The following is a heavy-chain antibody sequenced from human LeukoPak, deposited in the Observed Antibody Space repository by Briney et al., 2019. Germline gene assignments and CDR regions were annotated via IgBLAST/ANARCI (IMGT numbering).Heavy chain of an antibody. CDR3: ARDLNRYCSGGSCYTKDY. CDR1: GFTVSSNY. J-gene: IGHJ4*02. D-gene: IGHD2-15*01. Sequence: SGGSLRLSCAASGFTVSSNYMSWVRQAPGKGLEWVSVIYSGGSTYYADSVKGRFTISRDNSKNTLYLQMNSLRAEDTAVYYCARDLNRYCSGGSCYTKDYWGQGTLVTVSS. CDR2: IYSGGST. V-gene: IGHV3-53*01.